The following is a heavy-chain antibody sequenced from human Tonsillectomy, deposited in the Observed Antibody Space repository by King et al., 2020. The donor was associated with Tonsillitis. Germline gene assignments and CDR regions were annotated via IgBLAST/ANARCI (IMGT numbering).Heavy chain of an antibody. CDR2: VYYSGST. CDR3: ARPLAVADTYTWFDP. J-gene: IGHJ5*02. D-gene: IGHD6-19*01. V-gene: IGHV4-39*01. Sequence: LQLQESGPGLVKPSETLSLTCTVSGGSISTSSYYWGWIRQPPGKGLEWIGSVYYSGSTYYNPSLKSRVTISVDTPKNQFSLNLSSVTAADTAVYYCARPLAVADTYTWFDPWGQGTLVTVSS. CDR1: GGSISTSSYY.